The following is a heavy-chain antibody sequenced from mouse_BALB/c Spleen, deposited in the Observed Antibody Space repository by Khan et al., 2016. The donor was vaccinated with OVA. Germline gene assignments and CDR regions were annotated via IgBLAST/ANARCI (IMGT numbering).Heavy chain of an antibody. CDR2: IWAGGST. CDR3: ARLEDI. CDR1: GFSLTSYG. Sequence: QVQLKESGPGLVAPSQSLSITCTVSGFSLTSYGVYWVRQPPGKGLEWLGVIWAGGSTNYNSALMSRLSISNDNSKIQVFLKMNSRQTDDTAMYYFARLEDIWGQGTSLTVSS. J-gene: IGHJ2*03. V-gene: IGHV2-9*02. D-gene: IGHD1-3*01.